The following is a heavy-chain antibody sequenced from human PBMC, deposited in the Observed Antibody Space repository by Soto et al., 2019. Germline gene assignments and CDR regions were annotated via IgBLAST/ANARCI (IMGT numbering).Heavy chain of an antibody. CDR1: GFTFSSYG. CDR3: AKKRIVGATNGPYFDY. Sequence: GGSLRLSCAASGFTFSSYGMHWVRQAPGKGLEWVAVISYDGSNKYYADSVKGRFTISRDNSKNTLYLQMNSLRAEDTAVYYCAKKRIVGATNGPYFDYWGQGTLVTVSS. D-gene: IGHD1-26*01. J-gene: IGHJ4*02. CDR2: ISYDGSNK. V-gene: IGHV3-30*18.